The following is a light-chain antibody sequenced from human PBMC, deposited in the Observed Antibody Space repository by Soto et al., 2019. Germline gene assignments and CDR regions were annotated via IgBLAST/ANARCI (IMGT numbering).Light chain of an antibody. V-gene: IGKV3-20*01. CDR1: QSVSSY. CDR2: GAS. CDR3: QQYGRPSRT. J-gene: IGKJ1*01. Sequence: EIVLTQSPCTLSSSPGERATISCRASQSVSSYLAWYQQKPGQAPRLLIYGASSMATGIPYRFSGSGSGTDFTLTISRLEPEDFAVYYCQQYGRPSRTFGQGTKVEIK.